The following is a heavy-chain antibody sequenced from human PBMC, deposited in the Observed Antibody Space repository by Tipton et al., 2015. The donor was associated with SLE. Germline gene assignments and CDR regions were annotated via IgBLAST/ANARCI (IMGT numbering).Heavy chain of an antibody. CDR2: VFISGTT. V-gene: IGHV4-59*11. Sequence: TLSLTCTVSGGSLSSHYWNWIRQTPGKGLEWIGYVFISGTTNYNPSLQSRVAISVDTSRNQFSLKLNSVTAADTAVYYCARAPGYHDGHSYQYYFDYWGQGSLVTVSS. D-gene: IGHD3-22*01. CDR1: GGSLSSHY. J-gene: IGHJ4*02. CDR3: ARAPGYHDGHSYQYYFDY.